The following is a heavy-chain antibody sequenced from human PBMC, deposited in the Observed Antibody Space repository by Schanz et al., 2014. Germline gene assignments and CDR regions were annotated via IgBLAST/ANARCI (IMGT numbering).Heavy chain of an antibody. CDR3: ARGRVVPAAPEFDY. CDR1: SASIRTYY. CDR2: IYYSGST. J-gene: IGHJ4*02. V-gene: IGHV4-59*01. Sequence: QVQLQESGPGLVKPSETLSLTCTVSSASIRTYYWSWIRPPPGKGLEWIGYIYYSGSTNYTPSLKSRVTISVDKSKKQLSLNLSSLTAADTAVYYCARGRVVPAAPEFDYWGQGILVTVSS. D-gene: IGHD2-2*01.